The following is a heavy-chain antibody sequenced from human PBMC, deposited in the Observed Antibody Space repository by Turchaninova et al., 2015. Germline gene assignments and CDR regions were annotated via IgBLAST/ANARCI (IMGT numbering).Heavy chain of an antibody. D-gene: IGHD4-17*01. J-gene: IGHJ3*02. CDR2: ISQSGST. CDR1: GGSISSGGYS. Sequence: QLQLQESGSGLVKPSQTLSLTCAVSGGSISSGGYSWSWIRPSPGKGLEWIGHISQSGSTYCNPSLKRLVTTCLERSENQVSLKRTSGTAADAAGYDGARKTTDDDSFDMWGQGTMVTVSS. V-gene: IGHV4-30-2*06. CDR3: ARKTTDDDSFDM.